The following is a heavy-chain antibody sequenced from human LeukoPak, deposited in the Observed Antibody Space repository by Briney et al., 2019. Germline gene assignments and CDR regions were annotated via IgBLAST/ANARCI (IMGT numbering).Heavy chain of an antibody. J-gene: IGHJ5*02. Sequence: SETLSLTCTVSGGSISSYYWSWIRQPPGKGLEWIGSIYYSGSTYYNPSLKSRVTISVDTSKNQFSLKLSSVTAADTAVYYCARDKGQSYNDYHNWFDPWGQGALVTVSS. V-gene: IGHV4-39*07. CDR3: ARDKGQSYNDYHNWFDP. CDR2: IYYSGST. D-gene: IGHD4-11*01. CDR1: GGSISSYY.